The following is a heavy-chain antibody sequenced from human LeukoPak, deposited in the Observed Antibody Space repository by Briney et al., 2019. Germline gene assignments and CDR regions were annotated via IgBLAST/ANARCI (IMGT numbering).Heavy chain of an antibody. V-gene: IGHV1-69*01. J-gene: IGHJ4*02. CDR1: GGTFSSYA. CDR2: IIPIFGTA. CDR3: ARVIYYYYGSLGFNDY. D-gene: IGHD3-22*01. Sequence: SVKVSCKASGGTFSSYAISWARQAPGQGLEWMGGIIPIFGTANYAQKFQGRVTITADESTSTAYMELSSLRSEDTAVYYCARVIYYYYGSLGFNDYWGQGTLVTVSS.